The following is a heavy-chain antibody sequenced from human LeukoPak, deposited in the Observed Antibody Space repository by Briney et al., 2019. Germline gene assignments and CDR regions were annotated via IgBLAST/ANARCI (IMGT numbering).Heavy chain of an antibody. CDR3: VELYDFWSGYRPNTSDY. CDR1: EFTFSRNT. D-gene: IGHD3-3*01. CDR2: ISTTSGHI. J-gene: IGHJ4*02. Sequence: PGGSLRLSCAASEFTFSRNTMNWVRQAPGKGLEWVSSISTTSGHIYYADSVKGRFTISRDNSKNTLYLQMNSLRAEDTAVYYCVELYDFWSGYRPNTSDYWGQGTLVTVSS. V-gene: IGHV3-21*04.